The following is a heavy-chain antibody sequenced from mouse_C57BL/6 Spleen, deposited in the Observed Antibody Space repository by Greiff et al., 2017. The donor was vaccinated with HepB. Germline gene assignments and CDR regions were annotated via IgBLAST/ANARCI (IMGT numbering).Heavy chain of an antibody. CDR1: GYTFTSYT. V-gene: IGHV1-4*01. CDR3: ARSPNWDYFDY. Sequence: VQLQQSGADLARPGASVKMSCKASGYTFTSYTMHWVKQRPGQGLEWIGYINPSSGYTKYNQKFKDKATLTADKSSSTAYMQLSSLTSEDSAVYYCARSPNWDYFDYWGQGTTLTVSS. D-gene: IGHD4-1*01. J-gene: IGHJ2*01. CDR2: INPSSGYT.